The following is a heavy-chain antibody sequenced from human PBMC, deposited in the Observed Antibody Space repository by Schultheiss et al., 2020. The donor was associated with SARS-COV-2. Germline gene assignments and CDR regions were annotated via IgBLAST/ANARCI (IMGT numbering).Heavy chain of an antibody. D-gene: IGHD1-7*01. CDR1: GGSISSGGYY. Sequence: SETLSLTCTVSGGSISSGGYYWGWIRQPPGKGLEWIGYIYYNGSTQYNPSLKSRVIISADTSKNQFSLKLSSVTAADTAVYYCARDNWNYFAAFDYWGQGTLVTVSS. V-gene: IGHV4-30-4*08. CDR3: ARDNWNYFAAFDY. CDR2: IYYNGST. J-gene: IGHJ4*02.